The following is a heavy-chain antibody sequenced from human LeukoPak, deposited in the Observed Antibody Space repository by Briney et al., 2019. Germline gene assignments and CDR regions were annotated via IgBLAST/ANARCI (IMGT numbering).Heavy chain of an antibody. D-gene: IGHD4-17*01. Sequence: PGRSLRLSCAASGFTFSSYGMHWVRQAPGKGLEWVAVISYDGSNKYYADSVKGRFTISRDNSKNTLYLQMNSLRAEDTAVYYCAKDNDYGDGHAWYYYYYYMDVWGKGTTVTVSS. J-gene: IGHJ6*03. V-gene: IGHV3-30*18. CDR3: AKDNDYGDGHAWYYYYYYMDV. CDR2: ISYDGSNK. CDR1: GFTFSSYG.